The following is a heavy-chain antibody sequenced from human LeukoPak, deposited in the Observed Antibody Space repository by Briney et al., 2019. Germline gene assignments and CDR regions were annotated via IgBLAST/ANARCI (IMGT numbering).Heavy chain of an antibody. Sequence: PSETLSLTCTVSGGSISSSSYYWGWIRQPPGKGLEWIGSIYYSGSTYYNPSLKSRVTISVDTSKNQFSLKLSSVTAADTAVYYCARGLGSGSYYNGGVGYWGQGTLVTVSS. V-gene: IGHV4-39*07. J-gene: IGHJ4*02. CDR2: IYYSGST. CDR1: GGSISSSSYY. CDR3: ARGLGSGSYYNGGVGY. D-gene: IGHD3-10*01.